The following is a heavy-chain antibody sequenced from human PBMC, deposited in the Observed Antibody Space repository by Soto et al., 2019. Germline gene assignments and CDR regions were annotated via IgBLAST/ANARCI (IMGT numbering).Heavy chain of an antibody. V-gene: IGHV4-59*01. D-gene: IGHD6-19*01. CDR2: IHYNGNT. CDR3: ARRKVAGREEDYYGMDV. Sequence: PSETLSLTCTVSGDSISSYSWSWIRQPPGKGLEWIGNIHYNGNTKYSPSLKSRVTMSVDTSKNHFSLKLISVTTADTAVYYCARRKVAGREEDYYGMDVWGQGTTVTVSS. J-gene: IGHJ6*02. CDR1: GDSISSYS.